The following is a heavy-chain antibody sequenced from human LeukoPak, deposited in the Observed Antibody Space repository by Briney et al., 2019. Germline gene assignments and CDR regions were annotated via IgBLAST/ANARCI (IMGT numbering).Heavy chain of an antibody. CDR2: IYYSGST. CDR3: ARERYDYGDFGDDY. CDR1: GGSISSSSYY. D-gene: IGHD4-17*01. Sequence: SETLSLTCTVSGGSISSSSYYWGWIRQPPGKGLEWIGSIYYSGSTYYNPSLKSRVTISVDTSKNQFSLKLSSVTAADTAVYYCARERYDYGDFGDDYWGQGTLVTVSS. V-gene: IGHV4-39*07. J-gene: IGHJ4*02.